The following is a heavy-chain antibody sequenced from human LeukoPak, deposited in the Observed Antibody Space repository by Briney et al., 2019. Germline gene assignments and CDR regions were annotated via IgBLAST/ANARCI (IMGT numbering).Heavy chain of an antibody. CDR2: MNPNIGNT. CDR1: GYTFTSYD. Sequence: ASVKVSCKASGYTFTSYDINWVRQATGQGLEWMGWMNPNIGNTNYAQKLQGRVTMTTDTSTSTAYMELRSLRSDDTAVYYCARGGVGAIGYWGQGTLVTVSS. J-gene: IGHJ4*02. V-gene: IGHV1-18*01. CDR3: ARGGVGAIGY. D-gene: IGHD1-26*01.